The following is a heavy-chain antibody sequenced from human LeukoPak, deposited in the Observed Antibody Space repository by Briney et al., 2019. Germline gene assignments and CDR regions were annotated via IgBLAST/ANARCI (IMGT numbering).Heavy chain of an antibody. D-gene: IGHD3-22*01. Sequence: GGSLRLSCAASGFTFSSYSMNWVRQAPGKGLEWVSYISSSSSTIYYADSVKGRFTISRDNAKNSLYLQINSLRAEDTAVYYCARNHYYDSSGYPDYWGQGTLVTVSS. V-gene: IGHV3-48*01. CDR3: ARNHYYDSSGYPDY. CDR2: ISSSSSTI. CDR1: GFTFSSYS. J-gene: IGHJ4*02.